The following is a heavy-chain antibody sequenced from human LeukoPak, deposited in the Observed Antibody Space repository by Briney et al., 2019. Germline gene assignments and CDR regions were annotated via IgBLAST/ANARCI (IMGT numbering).Heavy chain of an antibody. Sequence: GGSLRLSCAASGFTFSSYAMSWVRQAPGKGLEWVSVISGSGGNTYYADSVKGRFTISRDNSKNTLYLQLNSLRAEDTAVYYCARSLISAVIGMDVWGQGTAVTVSS. CDR3: ARSLISAVIGMDV. V-gene: IGHV3-23*01. CDR1: GFTFSSYA. CDR2: ISGSGGNT. J-gene: IGHJ6*02. D-gene: IGHD3-3*01.